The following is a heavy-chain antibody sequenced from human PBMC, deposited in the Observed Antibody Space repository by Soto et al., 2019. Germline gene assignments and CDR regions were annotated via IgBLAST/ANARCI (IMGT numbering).Heavy chain of an antibody. CDR1: GGSISSSSYY. D-gene: IGHD3-10*01. J-gene: IGHJ5*02. Sequence: SETLSLTCTVSGGSISSSSYYWGWIRQPPGKGLEWIGSIYYSGSTYYNPSLKSRVTISVDTSKNQFSLKLSSVTAADTAVYYCARHLRMRIGYYGSGSYLSDHNWFDPWGQGTLVTVSS. CDR3: ARHLRMRIGYYGSGSYLSDHNWFDP. V-gene: IGHV4-39*01. CDR2: IYYSGST.